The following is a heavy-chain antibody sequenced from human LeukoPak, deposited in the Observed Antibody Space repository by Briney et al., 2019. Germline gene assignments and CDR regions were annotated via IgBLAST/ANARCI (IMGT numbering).Heavy chain of an antibody. CDR1: GFTVSIYG. D-gene: IGHD1-7*01. Sequence: GGSLRLSCAASGFTVSIYGMQWVRQAPSTGLEWVGVIWYDGSNKYYANSMKGRLTICRDNSQNTLYLQMNSRRAEETAVYYCAKDGGRGELHYFDYWGQGTLVTVSS. CDR3: AKDGGRGELHYFDY. J-gene: IGHJ4*02. CDR2: IWYDGSNK. V-gene: IGHV3-33*06.